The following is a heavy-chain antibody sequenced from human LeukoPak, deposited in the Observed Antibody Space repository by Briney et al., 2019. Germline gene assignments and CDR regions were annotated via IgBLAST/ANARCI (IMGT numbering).Heavy chain of an antibody. CDR2: IIPIFGTA. D-gene: IGHD3-22*01. CDR1: GGTFSSYA. Sequence: GASVKVSCKASGGTFSSYAISWVRQAPGQGLEWMGGIIPIFGTANYAQKFQGRVTITADESTSTAYMELSSLRSEDTAVYYCARVADYYDSSGYYYVYWGQGTLVTVSS. J-gene: IGHJ4*02. CDR3: ARVADYYDSSGYYYVY. V-gene: IGHV1-69*13.